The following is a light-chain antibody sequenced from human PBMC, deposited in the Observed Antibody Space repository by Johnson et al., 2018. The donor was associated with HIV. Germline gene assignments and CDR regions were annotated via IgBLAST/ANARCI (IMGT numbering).Light chain of an antibody. CDR1: SSNIGNNY. Sequence: QPVLTQPPSVSAAPGQKVTISCSGSSSNIGNNYVSWYQQLPGTAPKLLIYDNNKRPSGIPDRFSGSESGSSATLGITGLQTGDEADYYCGTWGGVFGTGTKVTVL. J-gene: IGLJ1*01. CDR2: DNN. CDR3: GTWGGV. V-gene: IGLV1-51*01.